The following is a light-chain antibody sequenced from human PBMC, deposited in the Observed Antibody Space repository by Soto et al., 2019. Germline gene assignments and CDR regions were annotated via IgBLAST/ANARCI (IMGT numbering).Light chain of an antibody. CDR2: RDT. CDR1: ALPKQY. V-gene: IGLV3-25*02. J-gene: IGLJ3*02. CDR3: QSADTGGTSWV. Sequence: SYELTQPPSVSVSPGQTARITCSGDALPKQYSSWYQQRPGQAPLLLIYRDTERPSGIPERFSGSSSGTTVTLTISGVQAEDDADYFCQSADTGGTSWVFGGGTKVTVL.